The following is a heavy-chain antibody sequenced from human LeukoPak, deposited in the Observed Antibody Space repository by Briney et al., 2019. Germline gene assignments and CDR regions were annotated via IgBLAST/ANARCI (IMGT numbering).Heavy chain of an antibody. CDR2: INHNGNVN. D-gene: IGHD3-16*01. CDR1: GLTFRTYA. J-gene: IGHJ6*02. Sequence: PGGSLRLSCATSGLTFRTYAMNWARQAPGKGLEWVASINHNGNVNYYVDSVKGRFTISRDNAKNSLYLQMSNLRAEDTAVYFCARGGGLDVWGQGATVTVSS. CDR3: ARGGGLDV. V-gene: IGHV3-7*03.